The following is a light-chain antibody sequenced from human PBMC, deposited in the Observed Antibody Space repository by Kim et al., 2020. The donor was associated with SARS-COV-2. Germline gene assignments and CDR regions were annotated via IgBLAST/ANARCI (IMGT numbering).Light chain of an antibody. CDR3: QQYNNWPPDT. Sequence: EIVMTQSPVTLSVSPGERATLSCRASQNISSNLAWYQQKPGQAPRLLIYGASTRATGIPARFSGSGSGAEFTLTIGFLQSEDFAFYYCQQYNNWPPDTFGQGTKLEI. J-gene: IGKJ2*01. CDR1: QNISSN. CDR2: GAS. V-gene: IGKV3-15*01.